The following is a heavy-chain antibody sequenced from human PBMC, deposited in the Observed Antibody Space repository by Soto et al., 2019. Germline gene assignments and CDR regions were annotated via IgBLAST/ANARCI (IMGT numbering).Heavy chain of an antibody. V-gene: IGHV1-18*01. D-gene: IGHD2-2*01. CDR2: SAYNGNT. J-gene: IGHJ4*02. CDR3: ARGGYCSSRGCPQLDH. CDR1: GYSLTNYG. Sequence: QIQLVQSGAEVKKPGASVKVSCKASGYSLTNYGTSRVRQAPGQGLEWMGWSAYNGNTNYAQKFQGRVTRTTDTSTTTAYMELGSLRSDDTAIYFCARGGYCSSRGCPQLDHWGQGTLVTVSS.